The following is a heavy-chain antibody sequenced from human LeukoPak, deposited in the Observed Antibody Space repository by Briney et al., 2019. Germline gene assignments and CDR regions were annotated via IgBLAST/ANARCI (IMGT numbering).Heavy chain of an antibody. J-gene: IGHJ3*02. CDR3: ARAYAFDI. CDR1: GFTFSSYG. CDR2: IRYDGSNK. Sequence: SGGSLRLSCAAPGFTFSSYGMHWVRQAPGKGLEWVAFIRYDGSNKYYADSVKGRFTISRDNAKNSPYLQMNSLRAEDTAVYYCARAYAFDIWGQGTMVTVSS. V-gene: IGHV3-30*02.